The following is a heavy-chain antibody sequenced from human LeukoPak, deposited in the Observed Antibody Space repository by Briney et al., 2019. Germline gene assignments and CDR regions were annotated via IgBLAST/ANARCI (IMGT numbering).Heavy chain of an antibody. Sequence: PGGSLRLSCAASGFTFSSAWMSWVRQAPGKGLEWVGRIKSKTDGGTTDYAAPVKGRFTISRDDSTNTLYLQMDSLETEDTASYYCTTHSGLHFDSWGQGALVTVSS. CDR1: GFTFSSAW. CDR3: TTHSGLHFDS. J-gene: IGHJ4*02. D-gene: IGHD1-26*01. V-gene: IGHV3-15*01. CDR2: IKSKTDGGTT.